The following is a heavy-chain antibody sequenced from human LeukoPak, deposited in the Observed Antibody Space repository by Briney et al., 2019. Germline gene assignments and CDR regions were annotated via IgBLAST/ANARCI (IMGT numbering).Heavy chain of an antibody. CDR1: GGSFSGYY. J-gene: IGHJ4*02. CDR2: INHSGST. CDR3: ARLNMVSHTGFDY. D-gene: IGHD3-10*01. V-gene: IGHV4-34*01. Sequence: SETLSLTCAVYGGSFSGYYWSWIRQPPGKGLEWIGEINHSGSTNYNPSLKSRVTIPVDTSKNQFSLKLSSVTAADTAVYYCARLNMVSHTGFDYWGQGTLVTVSS.